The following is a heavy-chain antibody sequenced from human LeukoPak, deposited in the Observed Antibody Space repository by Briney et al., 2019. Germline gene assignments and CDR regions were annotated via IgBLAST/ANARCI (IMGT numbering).Heavy chain of an antibody. CDR2: IRYDGSNR. J-gene: IGHJ4*02. V-gene: IGHV3-30*02. CDR1: GFTFSNYG. CDR3: AKDVVGATNIDY. D-gene: IGHD1-26*01. Sequence: AGGSLRLSCAASGFTFSNYGIHWVRQAPGKGLESVAFIRYDGSNRYYADSVKGRFTISRDNSKNTLYLQMNSLRVEDTAMYYCAKDVVGATNIDYWGQGTLVTVSS.